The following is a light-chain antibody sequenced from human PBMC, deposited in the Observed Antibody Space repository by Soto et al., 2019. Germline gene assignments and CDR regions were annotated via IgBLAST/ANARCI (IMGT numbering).Light chain of an antibody. CDR2: EVS. CDR3: SSYAGSNHVV. J-gene: IGLJ2*01. Sequence: QSALTQPPSASGSPGQSVTISCTGTSSDVGGYNYVSWYQQHPGKAPKLMIYEVSKRPSGVPDRFSGSKSGNTASLTVSGLQAEDKADYYCSSYAGSNHVVFGGGTKVTVL. V-gene: IGLV2-8*01. CDR1: SSDVGGYNY.